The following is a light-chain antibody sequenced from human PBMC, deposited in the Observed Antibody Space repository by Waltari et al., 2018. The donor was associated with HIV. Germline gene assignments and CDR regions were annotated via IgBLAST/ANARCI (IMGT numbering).Light chain of an antibody. V-gene: IGLV2-23*02. J-gene: IGLJ3*02. CDR1: STDVGVYNY. Sequence: QPASVSGSPGQSITISCAGGSTDVGVYNYVSWYQQYPGKVPKVVIYDVTERPSGVSNRFSGSKSGNTASLTISGLQAEDEADYYCCSFAGTNTWVFGGGTRLTV. CDR3: CSFAGTNTWV. CDR2: DVT.